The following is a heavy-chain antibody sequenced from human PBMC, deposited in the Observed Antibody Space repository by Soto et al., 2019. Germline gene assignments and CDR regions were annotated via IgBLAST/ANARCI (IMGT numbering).Heavy chain of an antibody. J-gene: IGHJ4*02. Sequence: EVQLLQSGGDLVQPGGSPRLSCAASGFTFSSYAMNWVRQAPGKGLEWVSTISSSGGSTYYADSVKGRFTVSRDNSKNTLYLQVNSLRAEDTAVYYCARDPSTGFADYWGQGNLVTVSS. D-gene: IGHD3-9*01. CDR2: ISSSGGST. V-gene: IGHV3-23*01. CDR1: GFTFSSYA. CDR3: ARDPSTGFADY.